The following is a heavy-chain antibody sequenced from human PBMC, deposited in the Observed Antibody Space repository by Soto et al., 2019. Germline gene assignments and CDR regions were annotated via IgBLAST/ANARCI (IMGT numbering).Heavy chain of an antibody. CDR3: ARDSNRENYLEH. CDR1: GLSFSNYG. CDR2: TSFNGNNK. V-gene: IGHV3-30*03. Sequence: QVQLVESGGGVVQPGRSLRLSCAASGLSFSNYGMYWVRQAPGKGLEWVAVTSFNGNNKWYTDSVKGRFTISRDNSKNTLYLQMDSLRDEDTAVYYCARDSNRENYLEHWGPGTLVTVSS. J-gene: IGHJ4*02.